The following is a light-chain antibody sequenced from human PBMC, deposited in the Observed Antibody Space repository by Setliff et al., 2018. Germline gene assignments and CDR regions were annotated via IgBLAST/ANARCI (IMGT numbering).Light chain of an antibody. CDR2: TNY. CDR1: SSNIGSNA. J-gene: IGLJ2*01. Sequence: QSVLAQPPSASGTPGQMVIISCSGTSSNIGSNAVNWYQHFPGTAPKLLIQTNYQRHFGVPDRCSGSKSGASASLAISGLRSGDEADYYCSVWDDNLNGPVFGGGTKGTVL. V-gene: IGLV1-44*01. CDR3: SVWDDNLNGPV.